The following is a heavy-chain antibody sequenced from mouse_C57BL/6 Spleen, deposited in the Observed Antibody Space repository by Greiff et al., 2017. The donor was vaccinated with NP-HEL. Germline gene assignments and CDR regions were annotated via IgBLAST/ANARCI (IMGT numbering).Heavy chain of an antibody. Sequence: EVKLMESGPGLAKPSQTLSLTCSVTGYSITSDYWNWIRKFPGNKLEYMGYISYSGSTYYNPSLKSRISITRDTSKNQYYLQLNSVTTEDTATYYGARLREYDVIDYYAMDYWGQGTSVTVSS. CDR3: ARLREYDVIDYYAMDY. CDR1: GYSITSDY. J-gene: IGHJ4*01. D-gene: IGHD2-12*01. CDR2: ISYSGST. V-gene: IGHV3-8*01.